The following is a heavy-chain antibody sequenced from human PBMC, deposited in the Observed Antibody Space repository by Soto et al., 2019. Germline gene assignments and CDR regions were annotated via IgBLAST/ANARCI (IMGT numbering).Heavy chain of an antibody. CDR2: INPNSGGT. Sequence: ASVKVSCKASGYTFTGHYMHWVRQAPGQGLEWMGWINPNSGGTNYAQKFQGWVTMTRDTSISTAYMELSRLRSDDTAVYYCAREDPAGSMARAFDIWGQGTMVTVSS. D-gene: IGHD6-13*01. CDR3: AREDPAGSMARAFDI. V-gene: IGHV1-2*04. J-gene: IGHJ3*02. CDR1: GYTFTGHY.